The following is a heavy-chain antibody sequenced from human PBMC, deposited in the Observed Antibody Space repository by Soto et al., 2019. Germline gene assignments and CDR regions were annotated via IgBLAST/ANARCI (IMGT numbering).Heavy chain of an antibody. V-gene: IGHV1-8*03. D-gene: IGHD2-21*01. Sequence: ASVKETCKGSRYTFTSYESNWVRQATGQEFDWMGWMNPNRGNTDYAQKFHGRVTINRNISISTDYMTLGSPKSEDTAVYCCARCDITAIPDFWGQGTLVTVSS. CDR2: MNPNRGNT. CDR1: RYTFTSYE. CDR3: ARCDITAIPDF. J-gene: IGHJ4*02.